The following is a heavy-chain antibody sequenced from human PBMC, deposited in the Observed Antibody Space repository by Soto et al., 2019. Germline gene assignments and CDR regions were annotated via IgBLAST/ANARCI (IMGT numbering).Heavy chain of an antibody. V-gene: IGHV1-46*01. J-gene: IGHJ4*02. Sequence: ASVKVSCKASGYTFTSYYMHWVRQAPGQGLEWMGIINPSGGSTSYAQKFQGRVTMTRDTSTSTVYMELSSLRSEDTAVYYCARDGEASYYYDSSGPSPSDYWGQGTLVTVSS. CDR2: INPSGGST. D-gene: IGHD3-22*01. CDR1: GYTFTSYY. CDR3: ARDGEASYYYDSSGPSPSDY.